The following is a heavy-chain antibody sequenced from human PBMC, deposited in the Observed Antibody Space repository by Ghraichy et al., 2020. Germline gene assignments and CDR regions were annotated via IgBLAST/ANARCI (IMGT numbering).Heavy chain of an antibody. CDR2: INPNSGGT. V-gene: IGHV1-2*02. Sequence: ASVKVSCKASGYTFTGYYMHWVRQAPGQGLEWMGWINPNSGGTNYAQKFQGRVTMTRDTSISTAYMELSRLRSDDTAVYYCARDAILTGYSAVMSNWFDPWGQGTLVTVSS. D-gene: IGHD3-9*01. J-gene: IGHJ5*02. CDR3: ARDAILTGYSAVMSNWFDP. CDR1: GYTFTGYY.